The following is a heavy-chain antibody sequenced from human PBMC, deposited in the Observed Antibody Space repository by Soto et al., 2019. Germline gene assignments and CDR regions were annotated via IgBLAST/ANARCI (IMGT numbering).Heavy chain of an antibody. D-gene: IGHD6-13*01. J-gene: IGHJ4*02. CDR1: GGSISSGGYY. Sequence: SETLSLTYTISGGSISSGGYYWSWIRQHPGKGLEWIGYIYYSGSTYYSPSLKSRVTISVDTSKNQFSLKLNSVTAADTALYYCARAAAGTDYWGQGTLVTVSS. CDR3: ARAAAGTDY. CDR2: IYYSGST. V-gene: IGHV4-31*03.